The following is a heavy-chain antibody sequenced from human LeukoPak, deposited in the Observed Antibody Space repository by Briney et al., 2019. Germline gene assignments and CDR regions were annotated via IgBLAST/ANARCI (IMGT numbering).Heavy chain of an antibody. J-gene: IGHJ6*02. D-gene: IGHD2-21*02. CDR3: ARSVVVTAIHLDV. CDR1: GGSFSGYY. Sequence: SETLSLTCAVYGGSFSGYYWSWIRQPPGKGLEWIGEINHSGSTNYNPSLKSRVTISVDTSKNRFSLKLSSVTAADTAVYYCARSVVVTAIHLDVWGQGTTVTVSS. CDR2: INHSGST. V-gene: IGHV4-34*01.